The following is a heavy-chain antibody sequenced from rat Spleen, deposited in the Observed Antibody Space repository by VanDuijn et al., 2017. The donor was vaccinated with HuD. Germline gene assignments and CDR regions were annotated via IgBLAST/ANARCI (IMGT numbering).Heavy chain of an antibody. CDR2: IWNTGGT. Sequence: QVQLKESGPGLVQPSQTLSLTCTVAGFSLTSYNVNWVRQRPGKGLEWMGVIWNTGGTGNNSVPKSRLSISKETSKIQVFLKMNSLQTEDTATYYCARDMSSLYVMDAWGHGASVTVSS. D-gene: IGHD1-2*01. V-gene: IGHV2-41*01. CDR3: ARDMSSLYVMDA. CDR1: GFSLTSYN. J-gene: IGHJ4*01.